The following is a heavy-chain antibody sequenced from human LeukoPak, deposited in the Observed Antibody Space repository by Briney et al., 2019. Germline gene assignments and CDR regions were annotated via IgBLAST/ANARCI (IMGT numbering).Heavy chain of an antibody. D-gene: IGHD3-22*01. J-gene: IGHJ4*02. CDR1: GGSVSNNNYY. CDR2: TYYDGNT. V-gene: IGHV4-39*01. CDR3: ARQYDSSGYIMTFDY. Sequence: SETLSLTCTVSGGSVSNNNYYWGWIRQSPGKGLEWIGGTYYDGNTFYNPSLRSRVTVSVDTSKNQFSLKLTSVTAADSAVYYCARQYDSSGYIMTFDYWGQGTLVTVSS.